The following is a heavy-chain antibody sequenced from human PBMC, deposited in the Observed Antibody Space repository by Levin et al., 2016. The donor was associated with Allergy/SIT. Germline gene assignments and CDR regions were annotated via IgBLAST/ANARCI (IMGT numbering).Heavy chain of an antibody. V-gene: IGHV4-59*03. Sequence: SETLSLTCSVSGVSINLNYWTWVRQSPGKGLEWIGNIYYNGGMPTPYTNYSPSLGSRVTMSLDTSKNQFSLRLTSVTTADTGVFYCAGSTVYFGSGSYRFGLDTWGQGTTVTVS. J-gene: IGHJ6*02. CDR2: IYYNGGMPTPYT. CDR3: AGSTVYFGSGSYRFGLDT. CDR1: GVSINLNY. D-gene: IGHD3-10*01.